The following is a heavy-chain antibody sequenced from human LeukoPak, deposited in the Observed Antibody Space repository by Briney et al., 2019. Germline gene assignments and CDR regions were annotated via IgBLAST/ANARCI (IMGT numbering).Heavy chain of an antibody. CDR3: ARGSFPAYMTTVTTRAFPFDP. Sequence: ASVKVSCKASGYTFTSYYMHWVRQAPGQGLEWMGIINPSGGSTNYAQKFQGRVTMTRDTSTNTVYMELSSLRSEDTAVYYCARGSFPAYMTTVTTRAFPFDPWGQGTLVTVSS. V-gene: IGHV1-46*01. D-gene: IGHD4-17*01. J-gene: IGHJ5*02. CDR2: INPSGGST. CDR1: GYTFTSYY.